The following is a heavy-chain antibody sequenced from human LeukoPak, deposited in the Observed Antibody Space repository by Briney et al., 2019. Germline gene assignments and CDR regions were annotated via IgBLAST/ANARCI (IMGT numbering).Heavy chain of an antibody. V-gene: IGHV1-18*01. Sequence: GASVKVSCKASGYTFTSYGISWVRQAPGQGLEWMGWISAYNGNTNYAQKLQGRVTMTTDTSTSTAYMELRSLRSDDTAVYYCARDPRNCSGGSCYYFDYWGQGTLVTVSS. D-gene: IGHD2-15*01. CDR1: GYTFTSYG. CDR2: ISAYNGNT. CDR3: ARDPRNCSGGSCYYFDY. J-gene: IGHJ4*02.